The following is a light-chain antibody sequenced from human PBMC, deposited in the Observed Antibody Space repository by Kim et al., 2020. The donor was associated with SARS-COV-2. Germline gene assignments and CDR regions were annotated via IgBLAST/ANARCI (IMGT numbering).Light chain of an antibody. Sequence: QSALTQPPSASGSPGQSVTISCTGTSSDVGAYYYVSWYRQHPGKAPQLMIYEVTKRPSGVPDRFSGSKSGNTASLTVSGLQAEDEADYYCSSYAGSNTVVFGGGTKLTVL. CDR1: SSDVGAYYY. J-gene: IGLJ2*01. CDR3: SSYAGSNTVV. V-gene: IGLV2-8*01. CDR2: EVT.